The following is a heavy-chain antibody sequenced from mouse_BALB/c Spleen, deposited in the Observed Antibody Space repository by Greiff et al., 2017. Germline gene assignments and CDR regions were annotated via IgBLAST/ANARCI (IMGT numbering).Heavy chain of an antibody. J-gene: IGHJ4*01. CDR1: GYTFTDYY. V-gene: IGHV1-19*01. CDR2: VNPYNGGT. CDR3: ARENYGSSSYAMDY. D-gene: IGHD1-1*01. Sequence: VHVKQSGPELVKPGASVKMSCKASGYTFTDYYMDWVKQSHGESFEWIGRVNPYNGGTSYNQKFKGKATLTVDKSSSTAYMELNSLTSEDSAVYYCARENYGSSSYAMDYWGQGTSVTVSS.